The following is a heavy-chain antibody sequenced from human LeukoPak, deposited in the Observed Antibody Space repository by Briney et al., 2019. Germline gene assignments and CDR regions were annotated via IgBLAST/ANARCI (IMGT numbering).Heavy chain of an antibody. Sequence: SETLSLTCTVSGGSISSYYWSWIRQPPGKGLEWIGYIYYSGSTNYNPSLKSRVTISVDTSKNQFSLKLSSVTAADTAVYYCARFDMTPDLRHAFDIWGQGTMVTVSS. D-gene: IGHD4-17*01. CDR3: ARFDMTPDLRHAFDI. CDR1: GGSISSYY. CDR2: IYYSGST. J-gene: IGHJ3*02. V-gene: IGHV4-59*01.